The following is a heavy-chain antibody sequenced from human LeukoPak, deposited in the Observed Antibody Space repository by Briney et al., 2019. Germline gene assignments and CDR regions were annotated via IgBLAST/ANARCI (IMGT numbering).Heavy chain of an antibody. CDR3: ARDSGYSAFDY. CDR1: GFTFSSYA. J-gene: IGHJ4*02. CDR2: MNLDGSTK. V-gene: IGHV3-7*05. Sequence: GRSLRLSCAASGFTFSSYAMHWVRQAPGKGLEWVANMNLDGSTKNYVDSVSGRFTISRDNAKNSLHLQMNSLRVDDTAVYYCARDSGYSAFDYWGQGTLVTVSS. D-gene: IGHD5-12*01.